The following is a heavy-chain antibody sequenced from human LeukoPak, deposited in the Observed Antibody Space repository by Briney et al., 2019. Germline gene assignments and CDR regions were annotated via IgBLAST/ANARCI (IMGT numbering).Heavy chain of an antibody. D-gene: IGHD3-10*01. V-gene: IGHV5-51*01. CDR1: GYKFPYHW. Sequence: GESLKISCKGSGYKFPYHWIAWVRQMPGKGLEWLGIIYPGDADTRYSPSFQGQVTISVDKSISTAYLQWNSLKASDTAMYYCARLPYSGADLTWFDPWGQGTLVTVSS. CDR3: ARLPYSGADLTWFDP. CDR2: IYPGDADT. J-gene: IGHJ5*02.